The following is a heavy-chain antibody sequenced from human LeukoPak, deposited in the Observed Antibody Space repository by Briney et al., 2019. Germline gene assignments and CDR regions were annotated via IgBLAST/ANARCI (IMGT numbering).Heavy chain of an antibody. V-gene: IGHV3-30*04. D-gene: IGHD3-10*01. CDR3: AREDPYGSGSYFDY. Sequence: RGSLRLSCAASGFTFSSYAMHWVRQAPGKGLEWVAVISYDGSNKYYADSVKGRFTISRDNSKNTLYLQMNSLRAEDTAVYYCAREDPYGSGSYFDYWGQGTLVTVSS. J-gene: IGHJ4*02. CDR2: ISYDGSNK. CDR1: GFTFSSYA.